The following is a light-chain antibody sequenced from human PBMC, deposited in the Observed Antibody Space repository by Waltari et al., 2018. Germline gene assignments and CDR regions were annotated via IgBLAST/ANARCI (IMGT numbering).Light chain of an antibody. CDR2: EVS. J-gene: IGLJ2*01. CDR1: SSDVGGYNY. V-gene: IGLV2-11*01. Sequence: QSALTQPRSVSGSPGQSVTISCTGTSSDVGGYNYVSWYQQHPGKAPKLMICEVSNRPSGVSTRFSGSKSGNTASLTISGLQAEDEADYYCCSYAGSFMVVFGGGTKLTVL. CDR3: CSYAGSFMVV.